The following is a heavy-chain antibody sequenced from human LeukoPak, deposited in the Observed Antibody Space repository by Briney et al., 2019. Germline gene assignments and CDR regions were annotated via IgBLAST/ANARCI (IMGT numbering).Heavy chain of an antibody. V-gene: IGHV4-39*01. D-gene: IGHD6-13*01. CDR2: IYYSGST. CDR1: GGSISSSSYY. J-gene: IGHJ4*02. Sequence: KPSETLSLTCTVSGGSISSSSYYWGWSRQPRGKGVEWIGSIYYSGSTYYNPSLQSRVTISVDTSKNQFSLKLSSVTAADTAVYYCARGYSSSWWFDYWDQGTLVTVSS. CDR3: ARGYSSSWWFDY.